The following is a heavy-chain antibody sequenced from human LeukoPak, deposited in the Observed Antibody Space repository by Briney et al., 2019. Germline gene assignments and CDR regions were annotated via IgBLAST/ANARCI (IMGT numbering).Heavy chain of an antibody. J-gene: IGHJ2*01. Sequence: SETLSLTCTVSGGSVSSGSYYWSWIRQPPGKGLEWIGYIYYSGSTNYNPSLKSRVTTSVDTSKNQFSLKLSSVTAADTAVYYCARGEWELLRWYFDLWGRGTLVTVSS. CDR1: GGSVSSGSYY. V-gene: IGHV4-61*01. CDR3: ARGEWELLRWYFDL. CDR2: IYYSGST. D-gene: IGHD1-26*01.